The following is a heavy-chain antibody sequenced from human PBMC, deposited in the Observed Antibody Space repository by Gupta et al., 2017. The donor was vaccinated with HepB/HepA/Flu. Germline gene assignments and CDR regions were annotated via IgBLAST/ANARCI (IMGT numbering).Heavy chain of an antibody. CDR3: VRLGYCISANCYFDF. V-gene: IGHV4-39*01. Sequence: QLQVQESGPGLVKPSETLSISCSVSGGSISSGPYYWGWVRQPPGKGLDWIGSFHYSGSTYYNPSLGSRVIISVDTSKNSFSLNLRLVTAADTAVYYCVRLGYCISANCYFDFWGRGTLVTDSS. J-gene: IGHJ4*02. CDR1: GGSISSGPYY. CDR2: FHYSGST. D-gene: IGHD2-2*01.